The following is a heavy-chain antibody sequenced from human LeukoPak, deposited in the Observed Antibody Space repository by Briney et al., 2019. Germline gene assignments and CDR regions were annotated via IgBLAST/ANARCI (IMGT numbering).Heavy chain of an antibody. D-gene: IGHD3-9*01. J-gene: IGHJ6*02. V-gene: IGHV1-2*02. CDR1: GYTFTGYY. CDR3: ARDCGYYDICPDYYYGMDV. CDR2: INPNSGGT. Sequence: GASVKVSCKASGYTFTGYYMHWVRQAPGQGLEWMGWINPNSGGTNYAQKFQGRVTMTRDTSISTAYMELSRLRSDDTAVYYCARDCGYYDICPDYYYGMDVWGQGTTVTVSS.